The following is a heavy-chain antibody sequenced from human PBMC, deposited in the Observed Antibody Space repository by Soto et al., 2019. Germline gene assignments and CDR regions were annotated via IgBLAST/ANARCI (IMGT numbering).Heavy chain of an antibody. CDR3: AGDCSATSCYPALGD. Sequence: EVQLVESGGGLIQPGGSLRLSCAPSGFTVSRHHMSWVRQAPGTGLEWVSFIYTGGITYYADSVRGRFTISRDNYKNTLYLQMNSMRVEAKAFYYCAGDCSATSCYPALGDGGQGTLVTVSS. J-gene: IGHJ4*02. V-gene: IGHV3-53*01. CDR2: IYTGGIT. CDR1: GFTVSRHH. D-gene: IGHD2-2*01.